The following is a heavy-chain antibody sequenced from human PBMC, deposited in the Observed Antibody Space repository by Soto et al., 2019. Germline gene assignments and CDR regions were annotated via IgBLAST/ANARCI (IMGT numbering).Heavy chain of an antibody. CDR1: GYSFITHW. CDR2: IYPGDSDV. D-gene: IGHD2-21*02. V-gene: IGHV5-51*01. Sequence: GESLKISCKGSGYSFITHWIGWVRQMPGKGLEWMGIIYPGDSDVRYSPSFQGQATISADKSISTAYLQWSSLKASDTAMYYCARDHGGNSGDSFDFWGQGTMVTVSS. CDR3: ARDHGGNSGDSFDF. J-gene: IGHJ3*01.